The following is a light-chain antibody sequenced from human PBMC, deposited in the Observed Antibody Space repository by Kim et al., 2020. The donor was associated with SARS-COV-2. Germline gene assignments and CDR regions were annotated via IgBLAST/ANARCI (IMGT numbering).Light chain of an antibody. V-gene: IGKV1-12*01. J-gene: IGKJ4*01. CDR2: STS. Sequence: DIQMTHSPSSVSASVGDRVTITCRASQDISSWLVWYQQRPGTAPKLLIYSTSSLQSGVPSRFSGSGSGTDFTLTINSLQPEDFATYFCQQANSFPPTFGGGTKVDIK. CDR3: QQANSFPPT. CDR1: QDISSW.